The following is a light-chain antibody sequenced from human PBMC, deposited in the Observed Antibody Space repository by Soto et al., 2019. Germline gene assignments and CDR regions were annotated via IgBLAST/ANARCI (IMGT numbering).Light chain of an antibody. V-gene: IGLV1-51*02. Sequence: SALTQPPSVSAAPGQKVTISCSGSSSNIGNNYVSWYQQLPGTAPKLLIYENNKRPSGIPDRFSGSKSGTSATLGITGLQTGDEADYYCGTWDSSLSAGIVCGTGTKFTVL. J-gene: IGLJ1*01. CDR1: SSNIGNNY. CDR3: GTWDSSLSAGIV. CDR2: ENN.